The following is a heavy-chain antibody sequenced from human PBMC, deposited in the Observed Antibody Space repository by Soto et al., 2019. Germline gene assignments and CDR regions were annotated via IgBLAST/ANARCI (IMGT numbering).Heavy chain of an antibody. J-gene: IGHJ4*02. Sequence: QVQLVQSGAEVKKPGSSVKVSCKASGGTFSSYAIDWVRQAPGQGLEWMGGIIPIFGTADFAKKFQGRVTITGAEPPSTAYRERSSVRSEDTAGYYCARGQTGGGWGYYFDYWGQGTLVTVSS. V-gene: IGHV1-69*12. CDR3: ARGQTGGGWGYYFDY. D-gene: IGHD3-16*01. CDR1: GGTFSSYA. CDR2: IIPIFGTA.